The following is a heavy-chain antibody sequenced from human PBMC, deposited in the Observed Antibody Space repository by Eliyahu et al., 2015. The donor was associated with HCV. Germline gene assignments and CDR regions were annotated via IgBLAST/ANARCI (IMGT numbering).Heavy chain of an antibody. CDR1: GYTFTSYY. J-gene: IGHJ6*02. Sequence: QVQLVQSGAEVKKPGASVKVSCKASGYTFTSYYMXWVRQAPGQGLXWMGIINPSGGSTSYAQKFQGRVTMTRDTSTSTVYMELSSLRSEDTAVYYCAREDPGIAAAEGYYYYYGMDVWGQGTTVTVSS. V-gene: IGHV1-46*03. CDR3: AREDPGIAAAEGYYYYYGMDV. CDR2: INPSGGST. D-gene: IGHD6-13*01.